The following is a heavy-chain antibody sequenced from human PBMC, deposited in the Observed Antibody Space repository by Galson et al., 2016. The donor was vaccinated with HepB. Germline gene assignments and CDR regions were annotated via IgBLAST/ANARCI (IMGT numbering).Heavy chain of an antibody. J-gene: IGHJ4*02. CDR1: SFSFSTYG. D-gene: IGHD3-16*01. CDR3: AREIQGRWYYFDY. V-gene: IGHV3-33*01. Sequence: SLRLSCAAFSFSFSTYGMHWVRQAPGKGLEWVAVIWHDGSNKQYADSVKGRFTISRDNSKSTLNLQMNSLRVEDTAVYYCAREIQGRWYYFDYWGQGTLVTVSS. CDR2: IWHDGSNK.